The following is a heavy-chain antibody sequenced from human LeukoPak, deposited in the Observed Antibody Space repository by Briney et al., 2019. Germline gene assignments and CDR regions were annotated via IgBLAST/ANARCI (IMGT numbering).Heavy chain of an antibody. CDR2: IYHSGST. V-gene: IGHV4-38-2*02. CDR1: GYSISSGYY. Sequence: PSETLSLTCTVSGYSISSGYYWGWIRQPPGKGLEWIGSIYHSGSTYYNPSLKSRVTISVDTSKNQFSLKLSSVTAADTAVYYCARPLWFGLYYFDYWGQGTLVTVSS. CDR3: ARPLWFGLYYFDY. D-gene: IGHD3-10*01. J-gene: IGHJ4*02.